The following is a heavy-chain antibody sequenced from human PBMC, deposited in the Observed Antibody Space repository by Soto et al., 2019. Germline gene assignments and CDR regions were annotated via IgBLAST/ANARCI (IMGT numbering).Heavy chain of an antibody. CDR2: ISGSGGST. J-gene: IGHJ4*02. V-gene: IGHV3-23*01. CDR1: GFTFSSYA. Sequence: GGSLRLSCAASGFTFSSYAMSWVPKAPGKGLEWVSAISGSGGSTYYADSVKGRFTISRDNSKNTLYLQMNSLRAEDTAVYYCAKDHDYYDSSGYFDYWGQGTLVTVSS. CDR3: AKDHDYYDSSGYFDY. D-gene: IGHD3-22*01.